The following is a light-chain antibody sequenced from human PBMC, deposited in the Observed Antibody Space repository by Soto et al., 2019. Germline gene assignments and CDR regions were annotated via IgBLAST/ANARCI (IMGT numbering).Light chain of an antibody. V-gene: IGKV3-11*01. CDR1: KRMNSY. J-gene: IGKJ1*01. CDR2: DAS. Sequence: ESMFTQSAATPPLPRKATTLLSYRASKRMNSYLGWYQQKPGQAPRILIYDASNRATGIPARFSSSGSGTDFTLTTSSIEPPDFAAYYCQQRKNWHPTFGQGTKVDIK. CDR3: QQRKNWHPT.